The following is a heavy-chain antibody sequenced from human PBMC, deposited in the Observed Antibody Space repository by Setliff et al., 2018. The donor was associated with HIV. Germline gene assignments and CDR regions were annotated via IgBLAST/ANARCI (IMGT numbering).Heavy chain of an antibody. CDR2: INHSGST. V-gene: IGHV4-34*01. Sequence: SETLSLTCAVYGGSFSAYYWSWIRQPPGKGLEWIGEINHSGSTYSDSTNYNPSLKSRVTISLDTSKNQFSLKLRSVTAADAAVYYCARGGDFWNGFHGRALPSWGQGTLVTVSS. J-gene: IGHJ4*02. D-gene: IGHD3-3*01. CDR3: ARGGDFWNGFHGRALPS. CDR1: GGSFSAYY.